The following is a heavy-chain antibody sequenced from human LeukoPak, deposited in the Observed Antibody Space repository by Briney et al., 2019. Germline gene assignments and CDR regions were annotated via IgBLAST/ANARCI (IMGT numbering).Heavy chain of an antibody. V-gene: IGHV4-31*03. Sequence: SQTLSLTCTVSGGSISSGGYCWSWSRQHPGKGLEWVGYIYYSGSTYYNPSLKSRVTISVDTSKNQFSLKLSSVTAADTAVYYCARNRGLQSPSYFDYWGQGTLVTVSS. CDR1: GGSISSGGYC. CDR2: IYYSGST. J-gene: IGHJ4*02. CDR3: ARNRGLQSPSYFDY. D-gene: IGHD4-11*01.